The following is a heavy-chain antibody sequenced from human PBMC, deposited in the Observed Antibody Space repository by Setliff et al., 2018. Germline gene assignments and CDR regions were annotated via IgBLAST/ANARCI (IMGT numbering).Heavy chain of an antibody. Sequence: PGGSLRLSCAASGFTFSTYVLNWISQAPGMGLEWVSAIRGSGGSPYYADSVKGRFTIARDNSKNTLYLQMYSLRAEDTAVYYCAKDCLEATMCYWGQGTLVTVSS. V-gene: IGHV3-23*01. J-gene: IGHJ4*02. CDR3: AKDCLEATMCY. CDR1: GFTFSTYV. CDR2: IRGSGGSP. D-gene: IGHD5-12*01.